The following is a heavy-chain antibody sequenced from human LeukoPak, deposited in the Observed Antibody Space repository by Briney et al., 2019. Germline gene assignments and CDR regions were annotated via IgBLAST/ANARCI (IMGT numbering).Heavy chain of an antibody. CDR1: GYTFTTHD. J-gene: IGHJ5*02. CDR3: ARGAYCSSTSCSMMYNWFDP. V-gene: IGHV1-8*01. CDR2: MSPNSGDT. D-gene: IGHD2-2*01. Sequence: ASVKVSFKASGYTFTTHDINWVRQATGQGLEWLGWMSPNSGDTGYAQKFQGRVTITRDTSASTAYMELSSLRSEDTAVYYCARGAYCSSTSCSMMYNWFDPWGQGTLVTVSS.